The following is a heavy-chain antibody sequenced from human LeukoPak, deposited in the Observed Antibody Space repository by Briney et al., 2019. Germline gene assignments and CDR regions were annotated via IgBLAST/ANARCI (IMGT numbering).Heavy chain of an antibody. CDR1: GFTVSSYY. Sequence: GGSLRLSCAASGFTVSSYYMSWVRQAPGKELEWVSVIYTGGGRYYADSVRGRFTISRDTSKNMVFLQMNSLRVEDTAVYYCARGIDYWGRGTLVTVSS. V-gene: IGHV3-53*01. J-gene: IGHJ4*02. CDR3: ARGIDY. CDR2: IYTGGGR.